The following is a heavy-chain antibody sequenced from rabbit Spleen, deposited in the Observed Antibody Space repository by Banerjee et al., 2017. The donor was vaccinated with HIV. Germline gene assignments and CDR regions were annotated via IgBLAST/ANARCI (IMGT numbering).Heavy chain of an antibody. J-gene: IGHJ4*01. CDR2: IYTGNSKT. V-gene: IGHV1S40*01. Sequence: QSLEESGGDLVKPGASLTLTCTASGVSFSSNHYMCWVRQAPGKGLEWIACIYTGNSKTYYANWAKGRFTISRTSSTTVTLRMTSLTAADRATYFCARDLVGVIGWNFYLWGPGTLVTVS. CDR1: GVSFSSNHY. CDR3: ARDLVGVIGWNFYL. D-gene: IGHD1-1*01.